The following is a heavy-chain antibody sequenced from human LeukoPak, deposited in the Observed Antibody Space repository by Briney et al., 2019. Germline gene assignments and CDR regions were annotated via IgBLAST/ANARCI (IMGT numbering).Heavy chain of an antibody. J-gene: IGHJ4*02. V-gene: IGHV3-30*18. CDR2: ISYDGGDS. Sequence: PGGSLRLSCAGSGFTFSSHAMHWVRQAPGKGLEWVAVISYDGGDSVYAESVKGRFTISRDNSKNTLYLQMNSLRTEDTAVYYCEKDGPTRGSYFDYGGQGPLVPVPS. CDR3: EKDGPTRGSYFDY. D-gene: IGHD2-2*01. CDR1: GFTFSSHA.